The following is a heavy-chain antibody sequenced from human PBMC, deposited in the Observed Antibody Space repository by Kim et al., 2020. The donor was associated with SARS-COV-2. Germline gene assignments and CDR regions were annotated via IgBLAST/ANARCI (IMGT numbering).Heavy chain of an antibody. CDR2: IYYSGST. J-gene: IGHJ6*02. CDR3: ARAGGAYYYYGMDV. CDR1: GGSISSYY. V-gene: IGHV4-59*13. D-gene: IGHD3-10*01. Sequence: SETLSLTCTVSGGSISSYYWSWIRQPPGKGLEWIGYIYYSGSTNYNPSLKSRVTISVDTSKNQFSLKLSSVTAADTAVYYCARAGGAYYYYGMDVWGQGTTVTVSS.